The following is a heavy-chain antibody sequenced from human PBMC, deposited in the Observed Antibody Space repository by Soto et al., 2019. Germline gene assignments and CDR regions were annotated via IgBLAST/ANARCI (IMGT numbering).Heavy chain of an antibody. J-gene: IGHJ4*02. CDR1: GASLSTYY. Sequence: SETLSLTCTVSGASLSTYYWSCIRQPPGKGLEWIAFMYYGGSTSYNPSLKSRVTISADTTKNQFSLELRYVTAADTAVYYCARHDSRGGSYDYRGQGTLVTVSS. D-gene: IGHD3-16*01. CDR3: ARHDSRGGSYDY. V-gene: IGHV4-59*08. CDR2: MYYGGST.